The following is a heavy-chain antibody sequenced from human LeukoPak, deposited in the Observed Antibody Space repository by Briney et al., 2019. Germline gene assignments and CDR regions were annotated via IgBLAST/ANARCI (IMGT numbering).Heavy chain of an antibody. CDR3: VRYSNSCYDP. J-gene: IGHJ5*02. CDR1: GFTFNIYA. D-gene: IGHD5-12*01. CDR2: ISTDGRGT. V-gene: IGHV3-64D*06. Sequence: GGSLRLSCSVYGFTFNIYAMHWVRHPPGRGLEYVSAISTDGRGTYYADSVKGRFTISRDNSKNALYLQMSSLRPEDTAIYYCVRYSNSCYDPWGQGTLVTVSS.